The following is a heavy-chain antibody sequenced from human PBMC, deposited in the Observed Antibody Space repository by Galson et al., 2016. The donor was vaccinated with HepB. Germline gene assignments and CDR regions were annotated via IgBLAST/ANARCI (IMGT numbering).Heavy chain of an antibody. V-gene: IGHV4-61*02. Sequence: QIQLQESGPGLVKPSQTLSLTCTVSGGSITSGTKYWTWIRQPAGQGLEWIGGISTSGTTNYNPSLRSRITISLDTAKTQLSRKLRSVTASDTAMYYVATMPDSWDQGTLVTGSS. CDR3: ATMPDS. D-gene: IGHD2-2*01. J-gene: IGHJ4*02. CDR1: GGSITSGTKY. CDR2: ISTSGTT.